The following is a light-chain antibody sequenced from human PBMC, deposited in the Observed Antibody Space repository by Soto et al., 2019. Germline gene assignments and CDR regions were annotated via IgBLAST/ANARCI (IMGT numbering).Light chain of an antibody. Sequence: TRFGSGKGRDLITRRASQTISSRFAWYQQKSGKAPKFLIYDASSLESGVPSRFSGCGSGTEFTLAIRSRQPYYFAIPYCKRSDRYPGTLGRGTKVDIK. CDR3: KRSDRYPGT. J-gene: IGKJ1*01. CDR1: QTISSR. CDR2: DAS. V-gene: IGKV1-5*01.